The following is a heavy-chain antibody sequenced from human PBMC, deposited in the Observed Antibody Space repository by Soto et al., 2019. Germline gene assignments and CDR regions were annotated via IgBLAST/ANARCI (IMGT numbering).Heavy chain of an antibody. D-gene: IGHD2-15*01. V-gene: IGHV1-58*01. CDR1: GFTFTSSA. CDR2: IVVGSGNT. CDR3: AAGGSSFHDMDV. J-gene: IGHJ6*02. Sequence: GASVKVSCKASGFTFTSSAVQWVRQARGQRLEWIGWIVVGSGNTNYAQKFQERVTITRDMSTSTAYMELSSLRSEDTAVYYCAAGGSSFHDMDVWGQGTTVTVSS.